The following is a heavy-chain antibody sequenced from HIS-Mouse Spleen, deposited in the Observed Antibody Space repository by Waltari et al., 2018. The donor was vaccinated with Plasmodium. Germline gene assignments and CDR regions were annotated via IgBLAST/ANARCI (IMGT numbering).Heavy chain of an antibody. D-gene: IGHD3-9*01. CDR3: ARAPIRDAFDI. J-gene: IGHJ3*02. CDR2: INHSGST. Sequence: QVQLQQWGAGLLKPSETLSLTCAVYGGSFSGSSWLWIRQPPGKGLEWIGEINHSGSTNYNPSLKSRVTISVDTSKNQFSLKLSSVTAADTAVYYCARAPIRDAFDIWGQGTMVTVSS. CDR1: GGSFSGSS. V-gene: IGHV4-34*01.